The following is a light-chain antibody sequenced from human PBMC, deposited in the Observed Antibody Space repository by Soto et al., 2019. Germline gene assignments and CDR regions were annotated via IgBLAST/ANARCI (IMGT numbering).Light chain of an antibody. CDR2: WAS. Sequence: DIVMTQTPDSLAVSLGERATINCKSSQSVLYNSNNKNYLAWYQQKPGQPPRLLIYWASTRESGVPGRFSGSGSKTDFTLTISSLHAEDVAVYYCQQYYSSPYTFAQGTNLEIK. V-gene: IGKV4-1*01. CDR1: QSVLYNSNNKNY. J-gene: IGKJ2*01. CDR3: QQYYSSPYT.